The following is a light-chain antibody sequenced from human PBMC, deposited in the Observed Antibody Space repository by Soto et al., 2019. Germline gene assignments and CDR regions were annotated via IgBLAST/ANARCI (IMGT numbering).Light chain of an antibody. Sequence: IMLTPSPATLFFSPGESAPLSCMASQRVISYLAWYQQKPGQTPTLLIYDAANRANSIPARLSGSGSGTDFTLPTSSIEPEDFSAYYCQQRSNWPLTFGGGTKVDIK. V-gene: IGKV3-11*01. CDR3: QQRSNWPLT. J-gene: IGKJ4*02. CDR2: DAA. CDR1: QRVISY.